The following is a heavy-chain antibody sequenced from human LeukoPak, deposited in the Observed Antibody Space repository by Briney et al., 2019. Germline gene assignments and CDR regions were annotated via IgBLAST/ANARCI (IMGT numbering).Heavy chain of an antibody. CDR1: GFSVSSNY. D-gene: IGHD6-19*01. V-gene: IGHV3-66*02. J-gene: IGHJ4*02. CDR3: ARDKLGSGYSSDFDC. Sequence: GGSLRLSCAASGFSVSSNYMNWVRQAPGMGLEWVSAIYTGGTTYYADSVKGRFTISRDNSKNTRYLQMNSLRSEDSAVYFCARDKLGSGYSSDFDCWGQGTLVTVSS. CDR2: IYTGGTT.